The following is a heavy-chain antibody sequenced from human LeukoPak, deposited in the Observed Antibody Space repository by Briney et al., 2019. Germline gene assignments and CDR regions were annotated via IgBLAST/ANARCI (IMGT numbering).Heavy chain of an antibody. D-gene: IGHD1-26*01. CDR2: INPNSGGT. V-gene: IGHV1-2*02. Sequence: PSVKVSCKPSGYTFTGYYMHWVRQAPGQGLEWMGWINPNSGGTNYAKKFQGRVTMTRDTSISTAYMELSRLRSDDTAVFYCARQLRSFGFDPWGQGTLVTVSS. CDR3: ARQLRSFGFDP. CDR1: GYTFTGYY. J-gene: IGHJ5*02.